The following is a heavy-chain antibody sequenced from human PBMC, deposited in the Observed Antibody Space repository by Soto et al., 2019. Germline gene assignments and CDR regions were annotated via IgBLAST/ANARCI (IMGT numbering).Heavy chain of an antibody. CDR3: ARAQHSIRYSGYVRFDY. Sequence: EVQLLESGGGLVQPGGSLRLSCAASGFTFSSYAMSWVRQAPGKGLEWVSAISGSGGSTYYADSVKGRFTISRDNSKNTLYLQMNSLRAEDTAVYYCARAQHSIRYSGYVRFDYWGQGTLVTVSS. V-gene: IGHV3-23*01. CDR1: GFTFSSYA. J-gene: IGHJ4*02. D-gene: IGHD5-12*01. CDR2: ISGSGGST.